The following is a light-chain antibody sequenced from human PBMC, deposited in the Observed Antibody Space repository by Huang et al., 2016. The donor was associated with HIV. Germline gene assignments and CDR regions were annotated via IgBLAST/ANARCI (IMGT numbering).Light chain of an antibody. CDR3: QQSYSTLALT. J-gene: IGKJ4*01. V-gene: IGKV1-39*01. Sequence: DIQMTQSPSSLSASVGARVTITCRASQSISSYLNWYQQKPGKAPKFLIYAASSLQSGVPSRFSGSGAGTDFTLTISSLQPEDFATYYCQQSYSTLALTFGGGTKVEIK. CDR2: AAS. CDR1: QSISSY.